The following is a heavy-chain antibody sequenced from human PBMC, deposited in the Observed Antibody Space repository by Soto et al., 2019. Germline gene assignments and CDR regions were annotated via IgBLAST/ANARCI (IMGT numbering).Heavy chain of an antibody. V-gene: IGHV3-21*01. J-gene: IGHJ6*02. CDR3: VWNCEATKKDVMAF. Sequence: PGGNLKLSCAASGYTFNYHSMHWVRQAPGKGLEWVSSISSSSSYIYYADSVKGRFTISRDNAKNSLYLQMKSLRAEDTAVYYCVWNCEATKKDVMAFCGQGSTVTVSS. D-gene: IGHD5-12*01. CDR1: GYTFNYHS. CDR2: ISSSSSYI.